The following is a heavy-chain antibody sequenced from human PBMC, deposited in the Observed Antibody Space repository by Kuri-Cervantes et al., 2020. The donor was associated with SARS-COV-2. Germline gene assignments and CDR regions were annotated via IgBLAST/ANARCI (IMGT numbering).Heavy chain of an antibody. CDR2: ISAYNGNT. CDR3: ARNHYDFWSGRNWFDP. Sequence: ASVKVSCKASGGTFSSYAISWVRQAPGQGLEWMGWISAYNGNTNYAQKLQGRVTMTTDTSTSTAYMELRSLRSDDTAVYYCARNHYDFWSGRNWFDPWGQGTLVTVSS. J-gene: IGHJ5*02. V-gene: IGHV1-18*01. CDR1: GGTFSSYA. D-gene: IGHD3-3*01.